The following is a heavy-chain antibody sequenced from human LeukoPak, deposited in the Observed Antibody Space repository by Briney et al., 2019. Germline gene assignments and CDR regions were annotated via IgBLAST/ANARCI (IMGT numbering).Heavy chain of an antibody. CDR3: ASGYYYGSGSLPLFDY. V-gene: IGHV4-34*01. Sequence: SETLSLTCAVYGGSFSGYFWSWIRQPPGKGLEWIGYIYYSGSTNYNPSLKSRVTISVDTSKNQFSLKLSSVTAADTAVYYCASGYYYGSGSLPLFDYWGQGTLVTASS. J-gene: IGHJ4*02. D-gene: IGHD3-10*01. CDR1: GGSFSGYF. CDR2: IYYSGST.